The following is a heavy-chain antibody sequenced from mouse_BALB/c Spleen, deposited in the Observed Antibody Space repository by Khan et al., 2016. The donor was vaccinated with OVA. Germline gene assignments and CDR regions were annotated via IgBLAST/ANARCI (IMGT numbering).Heavy chain of an antibody. CDR1: GFSLTRHG. Sequence: QMQLEESGPGLVAPSQSLSITCTVSGFSLTRHGIHWVRQPPGKGLEWLGIIWAGGSTNYNSALMSRLSITKDSSKSQVFLKMNSLQTDDTAIYYSARNREPDYFDYWGQGTTLTVAS. V-gene: IGHV2-9*02. J-gene: IGHJ2*01. CDR2: IWAGGST. CDR3: ARNREPDYFDY.